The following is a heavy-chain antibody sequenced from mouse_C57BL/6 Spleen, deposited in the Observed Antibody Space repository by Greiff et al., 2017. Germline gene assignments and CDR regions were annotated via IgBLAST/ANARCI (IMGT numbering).Heavy chain of an antibody. Sequence: DVKLVESGGGLVKPGGSLKLSCAASGFTFSSYAMSWVRQTPEKRLEWVATISDGGSYTYYPDNVKGRFTISRDNAKNNLYLQMSHLKSEDTAMYYCAREYYYGSRDAMDYWGQGTSVTVSS. V-gene: IGHV5-4*01. CDR1: GFTFSSYA. CDR3: AREYYYGSRDAMDY. J-gene: IGHJ4*01. D-gene: IGHD1-1*01. CDR2: ISDGGSYT.